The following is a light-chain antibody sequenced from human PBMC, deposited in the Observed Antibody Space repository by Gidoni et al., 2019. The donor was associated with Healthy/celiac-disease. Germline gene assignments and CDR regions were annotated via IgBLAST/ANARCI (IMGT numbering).Light chain of an antibody. CDR1: SSNIGNNY. J-gene: IGLJ2*01. Sequence: QSVLTHPPSVSAPPGQKVTISCSGSSSNIGNNYVSWYQQLPGTAPKLLIYENNKRPSGIPDRFSGSKSGTSATLGITGLQTGDEADYYCGTWDSSLSGFGGGTKLTVL. CDR3: GTWDSSLSG. CDR2: ENN. V-gene: IGLV1-51*02.